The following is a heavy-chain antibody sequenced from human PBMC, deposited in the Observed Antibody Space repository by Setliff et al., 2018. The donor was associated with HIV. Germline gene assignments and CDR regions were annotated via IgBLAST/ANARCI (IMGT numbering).Heavy chain of an antibody. CDR2: IYPDDSDT. D-gene: IGHD4-17*01. CDR3: ARSTETAFIGAFDI. CDR1: GYSFSSHW. V-gene: IGHV5-51*01. J-gene: IGHJ3*02. Sequence: GESLKISCKASGYSFSSHWIGWVRQMPGKGLEWMGIIYPDDSDTRYSPSFQGQVTISADKSISTAYLQWSGLKASDTAMYYCARSTETAFIGAFDIWGQGTMVTVSS.